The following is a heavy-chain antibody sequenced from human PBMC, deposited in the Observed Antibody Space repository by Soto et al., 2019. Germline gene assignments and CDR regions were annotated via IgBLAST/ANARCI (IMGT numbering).Heavy chain of an antibody. D-gene: IGHD3-16*01. CDR2: IYYSGST. V-gene: IGHV4-59*01. CDR3: ARDRVMLMFGGESEEWGIDS. CDR1: GGAISSYY. J-gene: IGHJ4*02. Sequence: PSETLSLTCTVSGGAISSYYWSWIRQPPGKGLEWIGYIYYSGSTNYNPSLKSRVTISVDTSKNQFSLKLSSVTAADTAVYYCARDRVMLMFGGESEEWGIDSWGQGYLVTVSS.